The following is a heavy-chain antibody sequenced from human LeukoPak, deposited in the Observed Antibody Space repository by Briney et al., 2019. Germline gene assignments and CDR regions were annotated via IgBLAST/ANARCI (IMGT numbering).Heavy chain of an antibody. Sequence: GGSLRLSCAASGFTFSSYAMHWVRQAPGKGLEWVAVISYDGSNKYYADSVKGRFTISRDNSKSTLYLQMNSLRTEDTAVYYCAKLVSGSYVGVDYWGQGTLVTVSS. D-gene: IGHD1-26*01. CDR3: AKLVSGSYVGVDY. CDR2: ISYDGSNK. CDR1: GFTFSSYA. V-gene: IGHV3-30*18. J-gene: IGHJ4*02.